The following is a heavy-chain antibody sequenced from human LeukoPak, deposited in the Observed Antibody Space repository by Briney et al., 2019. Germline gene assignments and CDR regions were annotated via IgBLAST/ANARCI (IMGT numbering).Heavy chain of an antibody. Sequence: PGGSLRLSCAASGFTFSSYAMSWVRQAPGEGLEWVSAISGSGGSTYYADSVKGRFTISRDNSKNTLYLQMNSLRAEDTAVYYCAKNYGSGSYYNLEYFQHWGQGTLVTVSS. CDR2: ISGSGGST. CDR3: AKNYGSGSYYNLEYFQH. V-gene: IGHV3-23*01. J-gene: IGHJ1*01. CDR1: GFTFSSYA. D-gene: IGHD3-10*01.